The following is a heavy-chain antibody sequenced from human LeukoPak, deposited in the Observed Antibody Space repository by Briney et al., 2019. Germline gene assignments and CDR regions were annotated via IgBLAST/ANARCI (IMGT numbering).Heavy chain of an antibody. J-gene: IGHJ4*02. Sequence: PGGSLRLSCAASGFTFSSYEMNWVRQAPGKGLEWVSYISSSGSTIYYADSVKGRFTISRDNAKNSLYLQMNSLRAEDTAVYYCARSSDWTPFDYWGQGALVTVSS. V-gene: IGHV3-48*03. D-gene: IGHD3-9*01. CDR1: GFTFSSYE. CDR3: ARSSDWTPFDY. CDR2: ISSSGSTI.